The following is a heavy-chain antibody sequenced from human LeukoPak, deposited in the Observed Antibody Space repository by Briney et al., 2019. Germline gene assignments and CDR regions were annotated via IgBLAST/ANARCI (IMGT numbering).Heavy chain of an antibody. CDR2: IYHSGST. J-gene: IGHJ4*02. V-gene: IGHV4-30-2*01. CDR1: GGSISSGGYS. Sequence: SETLSLTCAVSGGSISSGGYSWSWIRQPPGKGLEWIGYIYHSGSTYYNPSLKSRVTISVDTSMNQFSLKLSSVTAADTAVYYCASRYSSRSGLWGQGTLVTVSS. D-gene: IGHD6-13*01. CDR3: ASRYSSRSGL.